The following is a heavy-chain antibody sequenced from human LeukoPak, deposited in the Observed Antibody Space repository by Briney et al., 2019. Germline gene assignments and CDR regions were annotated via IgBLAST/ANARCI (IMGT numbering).Heavy chain of an antibody. CDR2: IYYSGST. Sequence: PSETLSLTCTVSGGSISSYYWSWIRQPPGKGLEWIGYIYYSGSTNYNPSLKSRVTISVDTSKNQFSLKLSSVTAADTAVYYCATLSHYTVSWDYWGQGTLVTVSS. D-gene: IGHD4-11*01. CDR1: GGSISSYY. CDR3: ATLSHYTVSWDY. V-gene: IGHV4-59*12. J-gene: IGHJ4*02.